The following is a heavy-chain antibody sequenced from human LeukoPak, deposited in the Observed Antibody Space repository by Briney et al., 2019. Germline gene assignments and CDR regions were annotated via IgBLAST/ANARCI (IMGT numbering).Heavy chain of an antibody. CDR1: GFTLSSYW. V-gene: IGHV3-7*01. CDR3: ARLNRALDI. Sequence: GGSLRLSCAASGFTLSSYWMSWVRQAPGKGLEWVANIKQDGSEKYYVDSVKGRFTISRDNAKNSLYLQMNSLRAEDTAVYYCARLNRALDIWGQGTMVTVSS. J-gene: IGHJ3*02. CDR2: IKQDGSEK.